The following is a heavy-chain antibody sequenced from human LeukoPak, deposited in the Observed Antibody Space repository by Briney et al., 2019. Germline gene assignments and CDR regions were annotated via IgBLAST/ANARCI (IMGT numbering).Heavy chain of an antibody. D-gene: IGHD3-22*01. CDR1: GFTFSSYA. V-gene: IGHV3-23*01. CDR3: AKDGAITMIVVVAPYYFDY. Sequence: GGSLRLSCAASGFTFSSYAMSWVRQAPGKGLEWVSAISGSGGSTYYADSVKGRFTISRGNSKNTLYLQMNSLRAEDTAVYYCAKDGAITMIVVVAPYYFDYWGQGTLVTVSS. J-gene: IGHJ4*02. CDR2: ISGSGGST.